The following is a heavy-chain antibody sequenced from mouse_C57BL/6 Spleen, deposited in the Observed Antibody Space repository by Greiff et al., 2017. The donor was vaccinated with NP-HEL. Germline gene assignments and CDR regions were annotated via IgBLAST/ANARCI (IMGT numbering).Heavy chain of an antibody. V-gene: IGHV1-59*01. J-gene: IGHJ4*01. Sequence: QVQLQQPGAELVRPGTSVKLSCKASGYTFTSYWMHWVKQRPGQGLEWIGVIDPSDSYTNYNQKFKGKATLTVDTSSSTAYMQLSSLTSEDSAVYYCARNDYDVSYYAMDYWGQGTSVTVSS. D-gene: IGHD2-4*01. CDR3: ARNDYDVSYYAMDY. CDR1: GYTFTSYW. CDR2: IDPSDSYT.